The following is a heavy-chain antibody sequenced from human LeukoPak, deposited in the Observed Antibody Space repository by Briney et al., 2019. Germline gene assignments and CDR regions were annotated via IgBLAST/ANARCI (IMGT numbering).Heavy chain of an antibody. CDR2: IYHSGST. CDR1: GYSISSGYY. Sequence: SETLSLTCAVSGYSISSGYYWGWIRQPPGKGLEWIGSIYHSGSTYYNPSLKSRVTISVDTSKNQFSLKVNSVTAADAAVYYCASTRYYRGGGRCPSWFDPWGQGTLVTVSS. V-gene: IGHV4-38-2*01. D-gene: IGHD2-15*01. J-gene: IGHJ5*02. CDR3: ASTRYYRGGGRCPSWFDP.